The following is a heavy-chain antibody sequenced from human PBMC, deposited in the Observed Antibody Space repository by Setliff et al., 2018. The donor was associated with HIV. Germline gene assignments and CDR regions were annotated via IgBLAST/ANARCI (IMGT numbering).Heavy chain of an antibody. CDR1: GGSISSHY. CDR3: ARLGSGWSDSYYYAMDV. Sequence: PSETLSLTCTVSGGSISSHYWSWIRQPPGKGLEWIGSIYSSGSTNYNPSLKSRVTMSVDTSKNQFSLKLRSVTSDDTAAYFCARLGSGWSDSYYYAMDVWGQGTTVTVSS. J-gene: IGHJ6*02. V-gene: IGHV4-59*11. D-gene: IGHD6-19*01. CDR2: IYSSGST.